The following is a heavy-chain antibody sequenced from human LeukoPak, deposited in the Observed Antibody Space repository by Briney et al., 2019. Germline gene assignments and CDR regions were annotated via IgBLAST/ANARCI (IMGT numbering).Heavy chain of an antibody. V-gene: IGHV4-4*07. CDR2: IYTSGST. CDR3: ARDLHYYDSSGYYYYYGTDV. J-gene: IGHJ6*02. CDR1: GGSISSYY. D-gene: IGHD3-22*01. Sequence: SETLSLTCTVSGGSISSYYWSWIRQPAGKGLEWIGRIYTSGSTNYNPSLKSRVTMSVDTSKNQFSLKLSSVTAADTAVYYCARDLHYYDSSGYYYYYGTDVWGQGTTVTVSS.